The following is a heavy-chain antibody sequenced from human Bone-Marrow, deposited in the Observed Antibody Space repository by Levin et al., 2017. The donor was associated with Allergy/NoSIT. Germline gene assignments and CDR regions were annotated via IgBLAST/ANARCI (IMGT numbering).Heavy chain of an antibody. CDR2: ISYDGRNS. J-gene: IGHJ6*03. Sequence: GESLKISCAASGFTFSIYAMHWVRQAPGEGLQWVALISYDGRNSHYVDSVKGRFTISRDKSKDMVYLEMRSLRVEDTAVYYCAKAYSAYDWDYYYMDVWGKGTTVTVSS. CDR1: GFTFSIYA. D-gene: IGHD5-12*01. V-gene: IGHV3-33*08. CDR3: AKAYSAYDWDYYYMDV.